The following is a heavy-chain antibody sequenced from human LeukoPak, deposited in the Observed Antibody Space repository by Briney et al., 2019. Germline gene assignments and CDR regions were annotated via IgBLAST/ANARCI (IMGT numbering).Heavy chain of an antibody. CDR3: ALQGGDARLTKLRGVVIHNFHF. Sequence: GGPLTLSCAASGFVYENYGMTWVRQAPGKGLEWVCGINWNGGKIVYADSVKGRFTISRDNAKNTLFLEMNSLRAEDTAVYYCALQGGDARLTKLRGVVIHNFHFWGQGTLVTVSS. D-gene: IGHD3-10*01. CDR2: INWNGGKI. J-gene: IGHJ4*02. CDR1: GFVYENYG. V-gene: IGHV3-20*04.